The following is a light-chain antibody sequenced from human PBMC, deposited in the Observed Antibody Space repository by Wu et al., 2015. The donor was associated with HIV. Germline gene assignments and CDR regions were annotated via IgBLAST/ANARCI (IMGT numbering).Light chain of an antibody. V-gene: IGKV1-5*03. CDR1: QNIGIK. CDR2: KAS. Sequence: DIQMTQSPSGLSASVGDRVTITCRAGQNIGIKLAWYLQKPGKPPKLLIYKASTLDIGVSSRFNGSGSGAEFTLTINSLQPEDAATYFCQKYNSAPRTFGQGTKVDIK. CDR3: QKYNSAPRT. J-gene: IGKJ1*01.